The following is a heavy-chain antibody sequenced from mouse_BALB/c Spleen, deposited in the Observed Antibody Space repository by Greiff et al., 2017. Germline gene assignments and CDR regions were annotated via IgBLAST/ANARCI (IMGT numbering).Heavy chain of an antibody. Sequence: EVQLQQSGAELVKPGASVKLSCTASGFNIKDTYMHWVKQRPEQGLEWIGRIDPANGNTKYDPKFQGKATITADTSSNTAYLQLSSLTSEDTAVYYCARSEYGPHWYFDVWGAGTTVTVSS. V-gene: IGHV14-3*02. D-gene: IGHD2-10*02. CDR2: IDPANGNT. J-gene: IGHJ1*01. CDR3: ARSEYGPHWYFDV. CDR1: GFNIKDTY.